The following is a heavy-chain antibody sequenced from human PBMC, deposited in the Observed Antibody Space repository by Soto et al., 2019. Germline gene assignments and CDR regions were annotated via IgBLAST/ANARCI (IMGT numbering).Heavy chain of an antibody. V-gene: IGHV3-30-3*01. D-gene: IGHD6-19*01. CDR3: ARDVGNSGWYSLSTEYYYYYGMDV. J-gene: IGHJ6*02. Sequence: QVQLVESGGGVVQPGRSLRLSCAASGFTFSSYAMHWVRQAPGKGLEWVAVISYDGSNKYYADSVKGRFTISRDNSKNTQYLQMNSLRSEDTAVYYCARDVGNSGWYSLSTEYYYYYGMDVWGQGTTVTVSS. CDR2: ISYDGSNK. CDR1: GFTFSSYA.